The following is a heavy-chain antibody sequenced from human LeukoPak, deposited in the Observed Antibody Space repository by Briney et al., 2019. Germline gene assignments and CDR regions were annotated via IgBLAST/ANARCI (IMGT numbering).Heavy chain of an antibody. CDR2: INWNGGST. J-gene: IGHJ4*02. CDR3: ARGPHYYDSSGYYGLFDY. D-gene: IGHD3-22*01. V-gene: IGHV3-20*04. Sequence: GGSLRLSCAASGFTFDDYGMSWVRQAPGKGLEWVSGINWNGGSTVYADSVKGRFTISRDNAKNSLYLQMNSLRAEDTALYYCARGPHYYDSSGYYGLFDYWGQGTLVTVSS. CDR1: GFTFDDYG.